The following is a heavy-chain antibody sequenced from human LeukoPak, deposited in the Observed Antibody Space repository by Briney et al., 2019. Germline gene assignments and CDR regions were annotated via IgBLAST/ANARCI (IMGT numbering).Heavy chain of an antibody. J-gene: IGHJ3*02. Sequence: GGSLTLFCAPSGLTVSSIHMSWARHAPGKGLELVSVIFSAGSTYYTDSVKGRFTISRDNSQNTLYLQMSSLRAEDTAIYYCARAQTRAFDIWGQGTMVTVSS. CDR3: ARAQTRAFDI. V-gene: IGHV3-53*01. CDR1: GLTVSSIH. CDR2: IFSAGST.